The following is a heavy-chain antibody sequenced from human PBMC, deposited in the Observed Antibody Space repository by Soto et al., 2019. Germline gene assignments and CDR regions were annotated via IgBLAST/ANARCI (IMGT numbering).Heavy chain of an antibody. J-gene: IGHJ5*02. Sequence: PSETLALTCTVSGGSISSYYWSWIRQPPGKGLEWTGYIYYSGSTNYNPSLKSRVTISVDTSKNQFSLKLSSVTAADTAVYYCARDLSDFWSGYYTGWFDPWGQGTLVTVSS. V-gene: IGHV4-59*01. CDR2: IYYSGST. CDR1: GGSISSYY. CDR3: ARDLSDFWSGYYTGWFDP. D-gene: IGHD3-3*01.